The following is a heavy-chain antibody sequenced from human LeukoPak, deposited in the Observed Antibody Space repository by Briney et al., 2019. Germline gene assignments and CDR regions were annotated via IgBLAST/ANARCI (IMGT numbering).Heavy chain of an antibody. V-gene: IGHV3-21*01. Sequence: GGSLRLSCAASGCTFSSYSMNWVRQAPGKGLEWVSSICSSSSYIYYADSERGRFTISRDNDKNSQYLQMNSLRAEDTAVYYCEKGYSSSWYGIYYYYYMDVWGKGTTVTISS. J-gene: IGHJ6*03. CDR1: GCTFSSYS. CDR2: ICSSSSYI. D-gene: IGHD6-13*01. CDR3: EKGYSSSWYGIYYYYYMDV.